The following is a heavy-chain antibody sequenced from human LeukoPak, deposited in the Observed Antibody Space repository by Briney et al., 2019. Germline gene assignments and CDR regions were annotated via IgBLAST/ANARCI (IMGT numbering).Heavy chain of an antibody. CDR1: GYSISSGFY. D-gene: IGHD7-27*01. J-gene: IGHJ5*02. V-gene: IGHV4-38-2*01. CDR3: ARLLGRWSVP. CDR2: IYHSGST. Sequence: PSETLSLTCAVSGYSISSGFYWGWIRPPPGKGREWIGSIYHSGSTHYNPSLKSRVTISVDTYKNHFSLKLSSVTAPDTAVYYCARLLGRWSVPWGQATLVTDCS.